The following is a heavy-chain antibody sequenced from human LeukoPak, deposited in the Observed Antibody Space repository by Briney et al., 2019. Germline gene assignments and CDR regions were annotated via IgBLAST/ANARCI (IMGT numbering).Heavy chain of an antibody. V-gene: IGHV3-23*01. D-gene: IGHD1-1*01. CDR1: GFTFSDFP. J-gene: IGHJ4*02. Sequence: GGSLRLSCAASGFTFSDFPMIWVRQAPGKGLEWVSSIFPSSGEIHYADSVKGRFTISRDNSRSTLSLQMDSLRAEDTATYYCATYRQIEVPFEFWGQGTLVTVSS. CDR2: IFPSSGEI. CDR3: ATYRQIEVPFEF.